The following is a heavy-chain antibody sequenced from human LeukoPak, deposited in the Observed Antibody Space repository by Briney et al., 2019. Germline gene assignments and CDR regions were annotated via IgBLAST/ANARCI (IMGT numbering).Heavy chain of an antibody. V-gene: IGHV3-23*01. Sequence: PGGSLRLSCAASGFTFNNYAMSWVRQAPGKGLEWVSGISVNGGRTYYADSVKGRFTISRDNSKNTLYLQMNSLRAEDTAVYYCAKDGGEYYYDSRGEIDYWGQGTLVTVSS. CDR2: ISVNGGRT. J-gene: IGHJ4*02. CDR1: GFTFNNYA. CDR3: AKDGGEYYYDSRGEIDY. D-gene: IGHD3-22*01.